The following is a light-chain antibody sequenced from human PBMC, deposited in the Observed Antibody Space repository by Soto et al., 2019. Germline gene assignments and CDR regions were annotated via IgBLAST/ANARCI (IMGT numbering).Light chain of an antibody. CDR3: SSYTSSGTWV. Sequence: QSVLTQPASVSGSPGQSITISCTGTSSDVGGYNYVSWYQQHPGKAPKLMIYEVSNRPSGVSDRFSGSKSGNTASLTISGLQAEDEADYHCSSYTSSGTWVFGGGTKLTVL. J-gene: IGLJ3*02. V-gene: IGLV2-14*01. CDR1: SSDVGGYNY. CDR2: EVS.